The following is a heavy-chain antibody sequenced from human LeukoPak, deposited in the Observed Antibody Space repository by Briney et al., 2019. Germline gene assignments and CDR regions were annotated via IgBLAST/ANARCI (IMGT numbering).Heavy chain of an antibody. V-gene: IGHV5-51*01. CDR2: IYPGDSDN. J-gene: IGHJ6*04. Sequence: GESLKISCKASGYSFTSYWIGWVRQMPGKGLEWMGIIYPGDSDNRYSASFQGQFTISADKSISNAYLQWSSLKASDTAMYYCARLLLWFGELPYGMDVWGKGTTVTVSS. D-gene: IGHD3-10*01. CDR3: ARLLLWFGELPYGMDV. CDR1: GYSFTSYW.